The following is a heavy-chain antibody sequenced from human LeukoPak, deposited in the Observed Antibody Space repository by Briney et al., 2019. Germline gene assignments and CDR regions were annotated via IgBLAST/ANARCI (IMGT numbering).Heavy chain of an antibody. CDR3: AGGSIAAAGTDWYYYYGMDV. J-gene: IGHJ6*02. V-gene: IGHV4-4*07. CDR1: GGSISSYY. D-gene: IGHD6-13*01. Sequence: SETLSLTCTVSGGSISSYYWSWIRQPAGKGLEWIGRIYTSGSTNYNPSLKSRVTMSVDTSKNQFSLKLSSVTAADTAVYYCAGGSIAAAGTDWYYYYGMDVWGQGTTVTVSS. CDR2: IYTSGST.